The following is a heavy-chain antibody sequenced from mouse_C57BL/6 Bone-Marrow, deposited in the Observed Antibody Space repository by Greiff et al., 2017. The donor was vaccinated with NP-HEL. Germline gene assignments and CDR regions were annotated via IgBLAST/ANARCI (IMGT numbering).Heavy chain of an antibody. D-gene: IGHD1-1*01. J-gene: IGHJ3*01. CDR1: GFTFSSYA. Sequence: EVKLVESGGGLVKPGGSLKLSCAASGFTFSSYAMSWVRQTPEKRLEWVATISDGGSYTYYPDNVKGRFTISRDNAQNNLYLQMSHLKSEDTAMYYCERGLTVEAYWGQGTLVTVSA. CDR3: ERGLTVEAY. CDR2: ISDGGSYT. V-gene: IGHV5-4*03.